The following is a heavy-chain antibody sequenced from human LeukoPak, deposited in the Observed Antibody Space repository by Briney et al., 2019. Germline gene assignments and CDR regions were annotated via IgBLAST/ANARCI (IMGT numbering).Heavy chain of an antibody. J-gene: IGHJ4*02. CDR1: GYSFTDYC. CDR2: VNHKYGGT. V-gene: IGHV1-2*02. Sequence: ASVKVSCKASGYSFTDYCIHWVRQAPGQGLEWMGWVNHKYGGTLYVQRFRGRVTMTRDTSISTAYMDLNSLRSDDTAVYYCAREWASYVAHYWGQGSLVTVSS. D-gene: IGHD1-26*01. CDR3: AREWASYVAHY.